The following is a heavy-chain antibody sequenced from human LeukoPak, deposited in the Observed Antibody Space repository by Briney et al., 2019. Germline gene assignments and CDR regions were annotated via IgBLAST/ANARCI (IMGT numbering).Heavy chain of an antibody. CDR2: ISGSGGST. CDR3: AKTRNLVPAAIS. J-gene: IGHJ5*02. D-gene: IGHD2-2*02. Sequence: GGSPRLSCAASGFTFSSYAMSWVRQAPGKGLEWVSAISGSGGSTYYADSVRGRFTISRDNSKNTLYLQMNSLRAEDTAVYYCAKTRNLVPAAISWGQGTLVTVSS. V-gene: IGHV3-23*01. CDR1: GFTFSSYA.